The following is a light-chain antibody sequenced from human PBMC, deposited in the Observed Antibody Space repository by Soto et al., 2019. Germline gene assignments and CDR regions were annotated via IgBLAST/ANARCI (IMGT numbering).Light chain of an antibody. CDR2: GNN. Sequence: QSVLTQPPSASGTPGQRVTISCSGSSSNVGSNAVNWFQQLPGTAPKLLIYGNNQRPSGVPDRFSGSKSATSASLAISGLQSDDEADYYCAAWDGALSGGVFGGGTKLTVL. CDR3: AAWDGALSGGV. J-gene: IGLJ3*02. V-gene: IGLV1-44*01. CDR1: SSNVGSNA.